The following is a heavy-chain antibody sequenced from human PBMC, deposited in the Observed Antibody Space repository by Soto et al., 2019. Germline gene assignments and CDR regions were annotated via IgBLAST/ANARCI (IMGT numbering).Heavy chain of an antibody. V-gene: IGHV1-46*01. CDR2: IDPSDGST. J-gene: IGHJ6*02. CDR1: GYLFTTYS. CDR3: TKGFVTRQLPNHLYYGMDV. Sequence: QEHLVQSGTEVKKPGASVTISCQASGYLFTTYSMHWVRQVPGQALQWMGIIDPSDGSTIYAQQVRDRLTLTRDTSTNTVYMDLTSLRSEDTAMYDCTKGFVTRQLPNHLYYGMDVWGQGTTVIVSS. D-gene: IGHD6-6*01.